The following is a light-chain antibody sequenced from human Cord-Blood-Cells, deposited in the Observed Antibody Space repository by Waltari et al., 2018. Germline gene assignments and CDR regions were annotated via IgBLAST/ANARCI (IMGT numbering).Light chain of an antibody. Sequence: SSELTQAPAVSVALGQTVRITGQGDSFRSYYARWDQQKPGQAPVLVIYGKNNRHSVIPDRFSGSSEGNTAAWTITGAQAEDEADKYCNSRDSSGNHWVFGGGTKLTVL. J-gene: IGLJ3*02. CDR2: GKN. CDR3: NSRDSSGNHWV. CDR1: SFRSYY. V-gene: IGLV3-19*01.